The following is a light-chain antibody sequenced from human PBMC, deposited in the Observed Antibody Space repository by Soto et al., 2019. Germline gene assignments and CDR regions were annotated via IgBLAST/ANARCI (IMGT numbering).Light chain of an antibody. V-gene: IGKV4-1*01. CDR1: QSVLYSSNNKNY. CDR3: HQYYTTPYT. Sequence: DIVMTQSPDSLAVSLGERATINCKSSQSVLYSSNNKNYLAWYQQKPGQPPKLLIYWASTRESVVPDRISGSGSGTDFTLTISSLQAEDVAVYYCHQYYTTPYTFGPGTKLEI. J-gene: IGKJ2*01. CDR2: WAS.